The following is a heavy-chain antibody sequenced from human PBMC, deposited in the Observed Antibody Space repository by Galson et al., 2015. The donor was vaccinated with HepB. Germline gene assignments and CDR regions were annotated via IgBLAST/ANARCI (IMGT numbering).Heavy chain of an antibody. CDR1: GYTFTSYA. V-gene: IGHV1-3*01. CDR2: INAGNGNT. J-gene: IGHJ6*02. D-gene: IGHD3-3*01. CDR3: AGSVRFLEWLDYYYYGMDV. Sequence: SVKVSCKASGYTFTSYAMHWVRQAPGQRLEWMGWINAGNGNTKYSQKFQGRVTITRDTSASTAYMELSSLRSEDTAVYYCAGSVRFLEWLDYYYYGMDVWGQGTTVTVS.